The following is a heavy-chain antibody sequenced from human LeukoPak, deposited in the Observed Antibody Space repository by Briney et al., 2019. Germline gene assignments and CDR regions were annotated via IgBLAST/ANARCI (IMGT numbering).Heavy chain of an antibody. D-gene: IGHD6-19*01. J-gene: IGHJ4*02. CDR3: AREHTPFGSGCTAAY. Sequence: PGGSLRLSCAASGFPFSSYGMNWVRQAPGKGLEWVSYISPSSSTIYYADSGKGRFTISRDNAKNSLYLQMNSLRAEDTAVYYCAREHTPFGSGCTAAYWGQGTLVTVSS. V-gene: IGHV3-48*01. CDR1: GFPFSSYG. CDR2: ISPSSSTI.